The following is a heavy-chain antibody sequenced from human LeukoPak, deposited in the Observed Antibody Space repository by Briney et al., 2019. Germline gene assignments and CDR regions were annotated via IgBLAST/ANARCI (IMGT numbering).Heavy chain of an antibody. V-gene: IGHV3-74*03. CDR2: INADGSST. Sequence: QPGGSLRLSCAASGFTFSNYWMHWVRQAPGKGLVWVSRINADGSSTMYADSVKGRFTISRDNAKNTLYLQMNSLSAEDTAVYYCAKLVGATTGIDYWGQGTLVTVSS. CDR3: AKLVGATTGIDY. CDR1: GFTFSNYW. D-gene: IGHD1-26*01. J-gene: IGHJ4*02.